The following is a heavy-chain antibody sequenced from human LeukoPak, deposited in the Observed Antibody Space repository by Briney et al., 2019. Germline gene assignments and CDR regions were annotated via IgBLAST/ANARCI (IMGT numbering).Heavy chain of an antibody. CDR1: GFTFTNY. J-gene: IGHJ4*02. Sequence: PGGSLRLSCAGSGFTFTNYMAWVRQAPGMGLEWVSAITGIGDYTYYTDSVKGRSTISRDNSKNTLYLQMNSLRGEDTAIYYCVKDLPASGWYSWGQGTLVTVSS. V-gene: IGHV3-23*01. CDR2: ITGIGDYT. CDR3: VKDLPASGWYS. D-gene: IGHD6-19*01.